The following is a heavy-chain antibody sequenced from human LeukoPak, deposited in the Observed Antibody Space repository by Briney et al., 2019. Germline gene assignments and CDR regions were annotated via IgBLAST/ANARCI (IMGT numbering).Heavy chain of an antibody. CDR2: LWYGGTNK. CDR1: GFTFSSYG. J-gene: IGHJ4*02. Sequence: GGSLRLSCAASGFTFSSYGMHWVRQAPGKGLEGVAVLWYGGTNKYYADSVKGRFTISRDNPKNTLSLQMNSLRVEDTAVYYCAKGGTDFWSGYIDSWGQGTLVTVSS. V-gene: IGHV3-33*06. D-gene: IGHD3-3*01. CDR3: AKGGTDFWSGYIDS.